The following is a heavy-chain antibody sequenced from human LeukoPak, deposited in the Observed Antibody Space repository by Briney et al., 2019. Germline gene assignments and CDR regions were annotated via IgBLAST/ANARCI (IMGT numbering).Heavy chain of an antibody. CDR2: ISSSSSTI. V-gene: IGHV3-48*01. J-gene: IGHJ6*02. CDR1: GFTFSSYS. D-gene: IGHD6-19*01. CDR3: ARDTGWFGMDV. Sequence: GGSLRLSCAASGFTFSSYSMNWVRQAPGKGLEWVSYISSSSSTIYYADSVKGRFTISRDNAKNSLYLQMNSLRAEDTAVYYCARDTGWFGMDVWGQGTLVTVSS.